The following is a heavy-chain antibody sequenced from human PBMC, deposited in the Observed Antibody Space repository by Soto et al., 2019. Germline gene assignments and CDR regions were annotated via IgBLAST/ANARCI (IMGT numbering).Heavy chain of an antibody. D-gene: IGHD2-15*01. CDR2: INSDGSST. J-gene: IGHJ4*02. Sequence: EVQLAESVGGLVQPGGSLRLSCAASGFTFSSYWMHWVRQAPGKGLVWVSRINSDGSSTSYADSVKGRFTISRDNAKNTLYLQMNSLRAEDTAVYYCVRTSLVVAAATREDYWGQGTLVTVSS. CDR1: GFTFSSYW. CDR3: VRTSLVVAAATREDY. V-gene: IGHV3-74*01.